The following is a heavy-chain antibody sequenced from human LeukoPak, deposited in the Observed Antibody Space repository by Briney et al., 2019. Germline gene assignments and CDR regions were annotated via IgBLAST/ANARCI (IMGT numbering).Heavy chain of an antibody. CDR1: GGVFTTYA. J-gene: IGHJ4*02. V-gene: IGHV1-18*01. D-gene: IGHD6-13*01. Sequence: ASVKVSCKASGGVFTTYAVSWVRQAPGQGLEWMGWISAYNGNTNYAQKLQGRVTMTTDTSTSRAYMELRSLRSDDTAVYYCARHLTIAAAVPFGYWGQGTLVTVSS. CDR2: ISAYNGNT. CDR3: ARHLTIAAAVPFGY.